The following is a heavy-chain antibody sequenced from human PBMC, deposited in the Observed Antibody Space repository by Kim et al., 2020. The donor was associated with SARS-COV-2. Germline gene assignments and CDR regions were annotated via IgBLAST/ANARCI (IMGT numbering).Heavy chain of an antibody. J-gene: IGHJ5*01. CDR1: GGYISNYY. CDR2: ISYTGNT. D-gene: IGHD3-16*01. CDR3: ARHAEYDEGSDS. V-gene: IGHV4-59*08. Sequence: SETLSLTCTVSGGYISNYYWSWSRQPQGRVLEWIGHISYTGNTNYNSSFKSRVAISVDTSKNQFFLKLNSVTAADTAVYYCARHAEYDEGSDSWGQGTLVTASS.